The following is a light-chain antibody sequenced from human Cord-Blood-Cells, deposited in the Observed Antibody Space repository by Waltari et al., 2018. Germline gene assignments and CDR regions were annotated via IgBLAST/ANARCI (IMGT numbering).Light chain of an antibody. CDR1: KCISSY. J-gene: IGKJ2*01. CDR3: RRSYSTPYT. CDR2: AAS. Sequence: DIQMTQSPSSLSASVRDRATISCRASKCISSYLNWYQQKPGKAPKHLIDAASSLQSGVPSRCSGSGSGIDFTLTISSRRHEEVATYYCRRSYSTPYTFGQGTKLAIK. V-gene: IGKV1-39*01.